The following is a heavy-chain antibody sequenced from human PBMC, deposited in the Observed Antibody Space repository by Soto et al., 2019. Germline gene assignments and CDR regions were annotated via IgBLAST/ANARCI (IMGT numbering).Heavy chain of an antibody. J-gene: IGHJ4*02. CDR3: ATYTVGEGGRGY. D-gene: IGHD3-16*01. V-gene: IGHV4-4*09. CDR1: GGSMRGQH. CDR2: HHSAST. Sequence: QVQLQESGPGLVKPSETLSLTCTVSGGSMRGQHWSWIRQPPGKGLEWIGHHSASTNYNPSLTSRITISTDPSKTQFSLKLSSVTAADTAVYYCATYTVGEGGRGYWGQGTLVTVSS.